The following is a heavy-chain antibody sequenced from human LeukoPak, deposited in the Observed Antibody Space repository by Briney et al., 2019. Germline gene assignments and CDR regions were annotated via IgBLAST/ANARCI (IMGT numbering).Heavy chain of an antibody. Sequence: PSETLSLTCTVSGGSISSYYWSWIRQPPGKGLEWIGYIYCSGSTNYNPSLKSRVTISVDTSKNQFSLKLSSVTAADTAVYYCARDESTGYCSGGSCSDAFDIWGQGTMVTVSS. CDR2: IYCSGST. CDR3: ARDESTGYCSGGSCSDAFDI. CDR1: GGSISSYY. D-gene: IGHD2-15*01. V-gene: IGHV4-59*12. J-gene: IGHJ3*02.